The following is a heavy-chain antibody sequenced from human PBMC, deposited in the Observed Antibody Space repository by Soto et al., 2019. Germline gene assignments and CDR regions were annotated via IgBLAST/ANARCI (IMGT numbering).Heavy chain of an antibody. CDR1: GFTFSDYY. CDR3: ARDLDTAMVRVYYYYNGMDV. Sequence: QVQLVESGGGLVKPGGSLRLSCAASGFTFSDYYMTWIRQAPGKGLEWVSYISSSGTTIYYADSVKGRFTISSDNAKNSVNLQMKSLRAEDTAVYYCARDLDTAMVRVYYYYNGMDVWGQGTTVTVSS. J-gene: IGHJ6*02. D-gene: IGHD5-18*01. V-gene: IGHV3-11*01. CDR2: ISSSGTTI.